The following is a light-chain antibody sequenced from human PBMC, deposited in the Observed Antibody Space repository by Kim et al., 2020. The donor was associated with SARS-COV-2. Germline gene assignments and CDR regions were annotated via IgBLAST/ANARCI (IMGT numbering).Light chain of an antibody. Sequence: QSALTQPPSVSGSPGQSVTISCTGTSSDVGTYNHVSWYQQPPGTAPKLMIFKVSNRPSGVPDRFSGSKSDNTASLTISELQAEDEADYYCCSYTSSNTYVVGTGTKVTVL. CDR2: KVS. CDR3: CSYTSSNTYV. V-gene: IGLV2-18*02. CDR1: SSDVGTYNH. J-gene: IGLJ1*01.